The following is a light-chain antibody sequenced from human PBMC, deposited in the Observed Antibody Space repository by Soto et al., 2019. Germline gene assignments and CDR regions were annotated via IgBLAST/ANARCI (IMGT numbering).Light chain of an antibody. Sequence: AIRMTQSPSSLSASVGDRVTITCRASQGIRSDLGWYQQKPGKPPKVLIYAASTLQSGFPSRFSGSGSSTDFTLTITSMQSEDFATYYCMQDVNYPRTLGQGTTVEI. V-gene: IGKV1-6*01. J-gene: IGKJ1*01. CDR3: MQDVNYPRT. CDR2: AAS. CDR1: QGIRSD.